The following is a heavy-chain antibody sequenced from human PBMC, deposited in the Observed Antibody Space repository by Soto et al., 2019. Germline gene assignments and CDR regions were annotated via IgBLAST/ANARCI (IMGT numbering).Heavy chain of an antibody. CDR1: GYSFHSYG. J-gene: IGHJ5*02. Sequence: QVQLVQSGAEVKKPGASVKVSCKASGYSFHSYGISWVRQAPGQGLEWMGWISAYNGNTRYAEKVQGRVTMTTDTSTTTAYMELRSLRLDDTAVYYCARDSITFGGVTHPNWFDTWGQGTLVTVSS. D-gene: IGHD3-16*01. CDR2: ISAYNGNT. CDR3: ARDSITFGGVTHPNWFDT. V-gene: IGHV1-18*01.